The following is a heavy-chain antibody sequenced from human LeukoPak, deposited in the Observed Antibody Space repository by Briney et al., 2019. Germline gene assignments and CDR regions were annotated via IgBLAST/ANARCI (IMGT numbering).Heavy chain of an antibody. Sequence: PSETLSLTCTVSGGSISTSTYYWGWIRQPPGKGLEWVGSISYSGSTYNNPSLKSRVTISVDTSKNQFSLKLSSVTAPDTAVYYCARRVYSGSYNWYFDLWGRGTLVTVSS. CDR1: GGSISTSTYY. D-gene: IGHD1-26*01. CDR2: ISYSGST. CDR3: ARRVYSGSYNWYFDL. J-gene: IGHJ2*01. V-gene: IGHV4-39*01.